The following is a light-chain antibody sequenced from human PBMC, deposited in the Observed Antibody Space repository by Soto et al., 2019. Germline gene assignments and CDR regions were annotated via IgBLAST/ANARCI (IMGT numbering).Light chain of an antibody. V-gene: IGLV2-14*01. CDR2: DVI. Sequence: QSALTQPASVSGPPGQSITISCTGTTSDVGGYNYVSWHQQHPGKAPKLMIYDVINRPSGVSNRFSGSKSDNTASLTISGLQAEDEADYYCTSYTSSGTHVFGSGTKLTVL. CDR1: TSDVGGYNY. CDR3: TSYTSSGTHV. J-gene: IGLJ1*01.